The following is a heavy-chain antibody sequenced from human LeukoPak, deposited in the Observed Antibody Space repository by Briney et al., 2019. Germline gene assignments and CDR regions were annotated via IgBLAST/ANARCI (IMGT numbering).Heavy chain of an antibody. V-gene: IGHV1-8*01. D-gene: IGHD3-10*01. CDR3: ARGRLSKYGSGSYVYYYYYYMDV. CDR1: GYTFTSYD. Sequence: ASVKVSCKASGYTFTSYDINWVRQATGQGLEWMGWMNPNSGNTGYAQKFQGRVTMTRNTSISTAYMELSSLRSEDTAVYYCARGRLSKYGSGSYVYYYYYYMDVWGKGTTVTISS. J-gene: IGHJ6*03. CDR2: MNPNSGNT.